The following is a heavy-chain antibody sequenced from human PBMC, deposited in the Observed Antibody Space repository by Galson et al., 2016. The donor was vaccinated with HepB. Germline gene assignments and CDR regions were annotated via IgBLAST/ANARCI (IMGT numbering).Heavy chain of an antibody. CDR3: ARAPPLEGSDYNTQYYFHY. V-gene: IGHV3-7*01. CDR1: GFTFNNYW. CDR2: INQDGSKI. D-gene: IGHD3-3*01. Sequence: SLRLSCAASGFTFNNYWMTWVRQAPGKGLEWVANINQDGSKINYMDSVKGRFTISRDNAKNSLCLQMSSLRAEDTAVYYCARAPPLEGSDYNTQYYFHYWGQGTLVTVSS. J-gene: IGHJ4*02.